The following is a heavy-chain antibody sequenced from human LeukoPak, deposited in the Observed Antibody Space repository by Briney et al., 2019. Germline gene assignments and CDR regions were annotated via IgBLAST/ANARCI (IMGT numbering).Heavy chain of an antibody. V-gene: IGHV3-23*01. D-gene: IGHD3-10*01. J-gene: IGHJ4*02. Sequence: PGGTLRLSCAASGFTFSSYGMSWVRQAPGRGLEWVSAISGSGGSTYYADSVKGRFTISRDNAKNSLYLQMNSLRAEDTAVYYCARDYYGSGSYFNWGQGTLVTVSS. CDR2: ISGSGGST. CDR1: GFTFSSYG. CDR3: ARDYYGSGSYFN.